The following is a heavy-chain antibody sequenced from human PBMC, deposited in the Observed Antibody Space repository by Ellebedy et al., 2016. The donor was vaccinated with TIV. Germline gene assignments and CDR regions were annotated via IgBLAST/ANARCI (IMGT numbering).Heavy chain of an antibody. CDR2: INSDGSST. CDR3: ARDVEAQYIFDY. J-gene: IGHJ4*02. CDR1: GFTFSSYW. V-gene: IGHV3-74*01. Sequence: GESLKISCAASGFTFSSYWMHWVRQAPGKGLVWVSRINSDGSSTSYADSVKGRFTISRDNAKHTLYLQMNSLRAEETAVYYCARDVEAQYIFDYWGQGTLVTVSS. D-gene: IGHD1-1*01.